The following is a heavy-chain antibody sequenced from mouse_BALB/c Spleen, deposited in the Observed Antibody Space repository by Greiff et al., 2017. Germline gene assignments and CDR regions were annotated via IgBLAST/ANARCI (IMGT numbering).Heavy chain of an antibody. J-gene: IGHJ4*01. V-gene: IGHV5-6-5*01. CDR3: ARGVGGNYVVLAMDD. Sequence: EVMLVESGGGLVKPGGSLKLSCAASGFTFSSYAMSWVRQTPEKRLEWVASISSGGSTYYPDSVKGRFTISRDNARNILYLQMSSLRSEDTAMYYCARGVGGNYVVLAMDDWGQGTSVTVSS. CDR2: ISSGGST. CDR1: GFTFSSYA. D-gene: IGHD2-1*01.